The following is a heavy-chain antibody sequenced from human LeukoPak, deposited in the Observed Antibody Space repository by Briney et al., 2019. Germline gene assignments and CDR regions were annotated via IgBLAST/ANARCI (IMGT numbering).Heavy chain of an antibody. Sequence: PSETLSLTCAVYGGSFSGYYWSWIRQPPGKGLEWIGEINHSGSTNYNPSLKSRVTISVDTSKNQFSLKLSSVTAADTAVYYCARPYDSSIYYPYWGQGTLVTVSS. D-gene: IGHD3-22*01. CDR1: GGSFSGYY. CDR3: ARPYDSSIYYPY. V-gene: IGHV4-34*01. CDR2: INHSGST. J-gene: IGHJ4*02.